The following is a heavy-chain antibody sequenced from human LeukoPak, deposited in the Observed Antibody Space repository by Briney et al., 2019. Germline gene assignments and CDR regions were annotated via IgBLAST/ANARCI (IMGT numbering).Heavy chain of an antibody. CDR3: ARGRPGPAGAGTYDF. CDR1: GYTFTTSD. D-gene: IGHD6-13*01. V-gene: IGHV1-8*01. Sequence: ASGKVSCTASGYTFTTSDINWGRQATGQGLEWMGWMNPNSGKTGSAQKFQGRLTMTKNTSTSTAYMEVTGLKFEDTAIYYCARGRPGPAGAGTYDFWGQGTLITVSS. CDR2: MNPNSGKT. J-gene: IGHJ4*02.